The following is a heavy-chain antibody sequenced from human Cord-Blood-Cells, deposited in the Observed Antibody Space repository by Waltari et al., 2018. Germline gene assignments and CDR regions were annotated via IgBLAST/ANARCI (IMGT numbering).Heavy chain of an antibody. CDR3: AKDLITGTNDAFDI. CDR1: GFPFSSSA. Sequence: EVQLLESGGGLVQPGGSLRLPCAASGFPFSSSAMCWVRPAPGKGLEWVSAISGSGGSTYYADSVKGRFTISRDNSKNTLYLQMNSLRAEDTAVYYCAKDLITGTNDAFDIWGQGTMVTVSS. J-gene: IGHJ3*02. D-gene: IGHD1-20*01. CDR2: ISGSGGST. V-gene: IGHV3-23*01.